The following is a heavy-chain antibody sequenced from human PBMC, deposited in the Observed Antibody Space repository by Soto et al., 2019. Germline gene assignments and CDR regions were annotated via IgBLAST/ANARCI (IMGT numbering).Heavy chain of an antibody. V-gene: IGHV1-46*03. D-gene: IGHD6-19*01. CDR2: INPSGGST. CDR3: ARDREGSGLPDAFDI. CDR1: GGTFSSYA. J-gene: IGHJ3*02. Sequence: ASVKVSCKASGGTFSSYAISWVRQAPGQGLEWMGIINPSGGSTSYAQKFQGRVTMTRDTSTSTVYMELSSLRSEDTAVYYCARDREGSGLPDAFDIWGQGTMVTVSS.